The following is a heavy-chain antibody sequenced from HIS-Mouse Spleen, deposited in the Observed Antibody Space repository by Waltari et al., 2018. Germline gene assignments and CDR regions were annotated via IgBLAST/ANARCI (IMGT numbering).Heavy chain of an antibody. CDR3: AGGVGSSWYYFDY. Sequence: EGQLVESGGGLIQPGGSLRLSCAASGFTVSSNYMSWVRQAPGKGLEWVSVIYSGGSTYYADSVKGRFTISRDNSKNTLYLQMNSLRAEDTAVYYCAGGVGSSWYYFDYWGQGTLVTVSS. CDR2: IYSGGST. V-gene: IGHV3-53*01. CDR1: GFTVSSNY. D-gene: IGHD6-13*01. J-gene: IGHJ4*02.